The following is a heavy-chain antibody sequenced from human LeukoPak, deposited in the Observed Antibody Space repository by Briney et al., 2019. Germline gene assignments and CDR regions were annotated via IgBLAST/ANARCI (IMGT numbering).Heavy chain of an antibody. D-gene: IGHD2-2*01. CDR3: AKAQWGDIVVVPAARADAFDI. CDR2: ISWDGGGT. V-gene: IGHV3-43D*04. CDR1: GFTFDDYA. J-gene: IGHJ3*02. Sequence: PGGSLRLSCAASGFTFDDYAMHWVRQAPGKGLEWVSLISWDGGGTYYADSVKGRFTISRDNSKNSLYLQMNSLRAEDTALYYCAKAQWGDIVVVPAARADAFDIWGRGTMVTVSS.